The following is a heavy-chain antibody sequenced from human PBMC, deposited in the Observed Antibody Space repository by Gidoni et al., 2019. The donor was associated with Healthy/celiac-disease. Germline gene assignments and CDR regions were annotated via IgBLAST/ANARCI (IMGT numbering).Heavy chain of an antibody. CDR1: GGSFSRYY. J-gene: IGHJ4*02. CDR2: INHSGST. CDR3: ARVRAMITFGGVIVTTFDY. D-gene: IGHD3-16*02. Sequence: QVQLQQWGAGLLTPSETLSLTCAVYGGSFSRYYWSWIRQPPGKGLEWIGEINHSGSTNYNPSLKSRVTISVDTSKNQFSLKLSSVTAADTAVYYCARVRAMITFGGVIVTTFDYWGQGTLVTVSS. V-gene: IGHV4-34*01.